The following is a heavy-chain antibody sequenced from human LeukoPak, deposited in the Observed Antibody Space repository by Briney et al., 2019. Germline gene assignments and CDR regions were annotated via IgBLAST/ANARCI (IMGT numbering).Heavy chain of an antibody. V-gene: IGHV4-39*01. D-gene: IGHD3-22*01. Sequence: PSETLSLTCTVSGGSISSSSYYWGWIRQPPGKGLEWIGSIYYSGSTYYNPSLKSRVTISVDTSKNQFSLKLSSVTAADTAVYYCARGSEVVAHYYYYGMDVWGQGTTVTVSS. J-gene: IGHJ6*02. CDR2: IYYSGST. CDR3: ARGSEVVAHYYYYGMDV. CDR1: GGSISSSSYY.